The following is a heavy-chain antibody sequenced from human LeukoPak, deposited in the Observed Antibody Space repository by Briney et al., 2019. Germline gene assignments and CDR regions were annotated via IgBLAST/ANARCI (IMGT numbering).Heavy chain of an antibody. CDR3: ARGRGTTVTASMDV. J-gene: IGHJ6*02. V-gene: IGHV3-64*01. Sequence: GGSLRLSCAASGFTFSTYAMSWVRQAPGKGLEYVSGITSRGTDTSYANSVKGRFTISRDNSKNTLYLQMGSLRVEDMAVYYCARGRGTTVTASMDVWGQGTTVTVSS. D-gene: IGHD4-17*01. CDR1: GFTFSTYA. CDR2: ITSRGTDT.